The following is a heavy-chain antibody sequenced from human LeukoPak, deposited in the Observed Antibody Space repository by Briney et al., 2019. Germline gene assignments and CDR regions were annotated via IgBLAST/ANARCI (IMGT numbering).Heavy chain of an antibody. V-gene: IGHV3-64*01. CDR1: GFTFSIYA. CDR3: GAVRLSGGYFFDN. J-gene: IGHJ4*01. D-gene: IGHD4-11*01. Sequence: PGGSLRLSCAASGFTFSIYAMHWVRQAPGKGREYVSALSSNGGSTHYANSVKGRFTISRDNSKNTLYLQMGSLRAEDMAVYYCGAVRLSGGYFFDNWGQGTMVTVSS. CDR2: LSSNGGST.